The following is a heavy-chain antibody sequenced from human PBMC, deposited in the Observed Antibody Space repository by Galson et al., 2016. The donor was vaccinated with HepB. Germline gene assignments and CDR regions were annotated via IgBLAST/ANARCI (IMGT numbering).Heavy chain of an antibody. V-gene: IGHV1-3*01. CDR1: GYTFTNYI. J-gene: IGHJ6*02. CDR2: INVGNGNT. D-gene: IGHD2-15*01. Sequence: SVKVSCKASGYTFTNYIMHWVRQAPGQRLEWMGWINVGNGNTKYSQKLQGRVTITRDTSATTAYMELSSLRSEDTAVYYCARELFHYYYGMDVWGQGTTVTVSS. CDR3: ARELFHYYYGMDV.